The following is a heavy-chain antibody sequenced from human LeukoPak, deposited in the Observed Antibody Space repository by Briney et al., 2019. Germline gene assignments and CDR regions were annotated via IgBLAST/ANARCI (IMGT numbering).Heavy chain of an antibody. CDR3: TREWEYYYDSSGYYYAY. D-gene: IGHD3-22*01. CDR2: IRSKAYGGTT. V-gene: IGHV3-49*03. J-gene: IGHJ4*02. Sequence: GGSLRLSCTASGFTFGDYAMSWFRQAPGKGLEWVGFIRSKAYGGTTEYAASVKGRFTISRDDSKSIAYLQMNSLKTEDTAVYYRTREWEYYYDSSGYYYAYWGQGTLVTVSS. CDR1: GFTFGDYA.